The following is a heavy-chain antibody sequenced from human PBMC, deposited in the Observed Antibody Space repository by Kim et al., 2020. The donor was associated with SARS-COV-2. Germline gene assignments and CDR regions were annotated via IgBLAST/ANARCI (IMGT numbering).Heavy chain of an antibody. CDR3: ARRNRFTTGSFDF. Sequence: RCTQSFQGRVPISVDKSINPAYLQWSSLKASDTAMYYCARRNRFTTGSFDFWGQGTQVTVSS. J-gene: IGHJ4*03. V-gene: IGHV5-51*01. D-gene: IGHD2-2*01.